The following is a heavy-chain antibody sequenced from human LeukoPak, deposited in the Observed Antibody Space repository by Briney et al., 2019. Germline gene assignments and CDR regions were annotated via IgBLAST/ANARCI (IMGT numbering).Heavy chain of an antibody. D-gene: IGHD4-17*01. J-gene: IGHJ4*02. CDR3: ATDYGDYEPIDY. Sequence: PGRSLSLSCTASGVTLSNYAMHWVRRPPGRGLEWVAVISFDGTNKYYGGSVEGRFSVSRDNSKNTLYLQMNSLRPDDTAMYYCATDYGDYEPIDYWGQGTLVTVSS. CDR2: ISFDGTNK. CDR1: GVTLSNYA. V-gene: IGHV3-30*04.